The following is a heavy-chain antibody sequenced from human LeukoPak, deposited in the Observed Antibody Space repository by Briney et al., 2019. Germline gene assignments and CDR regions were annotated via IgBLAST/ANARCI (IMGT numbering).Heavy chain of an antibody. CDR3: ERIVYYDSSGYGNAFDI. CDR1: VGSLFSYI. J-gene: IGHJ3*02. D-gene: IGHD3-22*01. V-gene: IGHV4-4*09. Sequence: SETLSVTRTVSVGSLFSYIWSWIRQPPGRGLEWIAYIYASGSTNYNPSLKRRVTISVHTSNTKISLKLSSVTAADTAVYYCERIVYYDSSGYGNAFDIWGQGTMVTVSS. CDR2: IYASGST.